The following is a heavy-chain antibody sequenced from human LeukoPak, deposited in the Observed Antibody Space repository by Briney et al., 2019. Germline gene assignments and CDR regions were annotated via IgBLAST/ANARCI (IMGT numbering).Heavy chain of an antibody. Sequence: ASVTVSCKASGGIFRSHGFSWVRQAPGQGLEWMGGIIPIFGTANYAQKFQGRVTITADESTGTAYMELSSLRSEDTAVYYCARQWFEGIFDYWGQGTLVTVSS. CDR2: IIPIFGTA. D-gene: IGHD3-10*01. CDR3: ARQWFEGIFDY. J-gene: IGHJ4*02. V-gene: IGHV1-69*13. CDR1: GGIFRSHG.